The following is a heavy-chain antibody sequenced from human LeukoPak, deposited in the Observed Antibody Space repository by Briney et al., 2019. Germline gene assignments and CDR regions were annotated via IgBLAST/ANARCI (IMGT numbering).Heavy chain of an antibody. CDR3: ARFGSGYYYYYYGMDV. CDR2: INHSGST. J-gene: IGHJ6*02. D-gene: IGHD3-22*01. CDR1: GGSFSVYY. V-gene: IGHV4-34*01. Sequence: SETLSLTCAVYGGSFSVYYWSWIRRPPGKGLEWIGEINHSGSTNYNPSLKSRVTISVDTSKNQFSLKLSSVTAADTAVYYCARFGSGYYYYYYGMDVWGQGTTVTVSS.